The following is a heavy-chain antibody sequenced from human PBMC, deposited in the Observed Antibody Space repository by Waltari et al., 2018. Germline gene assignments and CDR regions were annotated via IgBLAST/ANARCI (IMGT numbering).Heavy chain of an antibody. CDR2: ISYDGSNK. V-gene: IGHV3-30*18. Sequence: QVQLVESGGGVVQPGRSLRLSCAASGFTFSSYGMHWVRQAPGKGLEWVAVISYDGSNKYYADSVKGRFTISRDNSKNTLYLQMNSLRAEDTAVYYCAKDDYDIPIWGQGTMVTVSS. CDR3: AKDDYDIPI. CDR1: GFTFSSYG. J-gene: IGHJ3*02. D-gene: IGHD3-9*01.